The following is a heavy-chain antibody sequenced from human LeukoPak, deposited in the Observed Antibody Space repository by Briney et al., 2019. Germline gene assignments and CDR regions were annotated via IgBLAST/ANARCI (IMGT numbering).Heavy chain of an antibody. V-gene: IGHV4-59*01. CDR1: GGSISSYY. CDR3: ARVRYYYYMDV. CDR2: IYYSGST. J-gene: IGHJ6*03. Sequence: SETLSLTCTVSGGSISSYYWSWIRQPPGKGLEWIGYIYYSGSTNYNPSLKSRVTISVDTSKNQFSLKLSSVTAADTAVYYCARVRYYYYMDVWGKGTTVTISS.